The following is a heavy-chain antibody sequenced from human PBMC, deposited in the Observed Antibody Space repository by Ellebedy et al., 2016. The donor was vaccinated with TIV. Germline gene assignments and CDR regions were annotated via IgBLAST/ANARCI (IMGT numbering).Heavy chain of an antibody. Sequence: GESLKISCAASGFNFNDYYMSWVRQAPGKGLEWISSIPYAGNNLYYADSVKGRFTISRDNGKNSVFLQMNSLRAEDTAVYYCARVVTVGSTEHFDYWGRGTLVTVSS. CDR3: ARVVTVGSTEHFDY. CDR2: IPYAGNNL. D-gene: IGHD1-26*01. CDR1: GFNFNDYY. J-gene: IGHJ4*02. V-gene: IGHV3-11*01.